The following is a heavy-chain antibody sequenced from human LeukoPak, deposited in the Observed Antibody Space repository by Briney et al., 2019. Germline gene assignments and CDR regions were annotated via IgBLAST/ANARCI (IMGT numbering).Heavy chain of an antibody. CDR2: INTDGSIT. CDR1: GFTFSNYW. Sequence: PGGSLRLSCAASGFTFSNYWMHWVRRAPGKGLVWVSRINTDGSITTYADSVKGRFTISRDNAKNTLYLQMNSLRDEDTAVYYCASLGTLVPWGQGTLVTVSS. J-gene: IGHJ5*02. CDR3: ASLGTLVP. D-gene: IGHD3-9*01. V-gene: IGHV3-74*03.